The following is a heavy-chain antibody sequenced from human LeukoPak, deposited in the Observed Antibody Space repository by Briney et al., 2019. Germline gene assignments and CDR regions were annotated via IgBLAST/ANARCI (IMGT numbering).Heavy chain of an antibody. Sequence: SETLSLTCVVYGGSFSGYYWSWIRQPPGEGLEWIGEINHSGSTNYNPSLKSRVTISVDTSKNQFSLKLNSVTAADTAVYYCARGALVLSSVYYYYYMDVWGKGTTVTVSS. D-gene: IGHD6-6*01. CDR2: INHSGST. J-gene: IGHJ6*03. CDR3: ARGALVLSSVYYYYYMDV. CDR1: GGSFSGYY. V-gene: IGHV4-34*01.